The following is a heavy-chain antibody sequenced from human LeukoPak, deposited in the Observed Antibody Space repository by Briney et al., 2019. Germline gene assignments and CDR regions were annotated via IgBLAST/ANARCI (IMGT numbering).Heavy chain of an antibody. CDR3: VPKGTEGY. J-gene: IGHJ4*02. V-gene: IGHV3-64D*06. Sequence: PGGSLRLSCSASGFTFSAYAMHWVRQAPGKRLEYVSAISPDGTNTYYADSVRGRFSISRDNSKNTLYLQMSSLRAEDTAVYYCVPKGTEGYWGQGTLVTVSS. CDR1: GFTFSAYA. CDR2: ISPDGTNT.